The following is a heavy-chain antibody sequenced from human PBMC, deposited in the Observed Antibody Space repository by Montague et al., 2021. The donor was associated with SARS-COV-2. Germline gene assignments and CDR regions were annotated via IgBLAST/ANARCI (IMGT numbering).Heavy chain of an antibody. V-gene: IGHV4-59*01. CDR3: ARRIVTYYWYFDL. Sequence: SETLSLTCTVSNASFDNYYWSWVRQSPGKGLEYIGYIHYSGRTYYNPSLRSRVTISIDTSKNQFSLKLMSVTAAETAIYFCARRIVTYYWYFDLWGRGALVTVPS. D-gene: IGHD2-15*01. J-gene: IGHJ2*01. CDR2: IHYSGRT. CDR1: NASFDNYY.